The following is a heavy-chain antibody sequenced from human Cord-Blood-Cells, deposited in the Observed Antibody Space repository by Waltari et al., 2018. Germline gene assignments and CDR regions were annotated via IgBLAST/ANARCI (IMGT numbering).Heavy chain of an antibody. V-gene: IGHV4-34*01. Sequence: QVQLQQWGAGLLKPSETLSLTCAVYGGSFSGYYWSWIRQPPGKGLEWIGEINHSGSTTSNPSLKSRVTISVDTSKNQFSLKLSSVTAADTAVYYCATRYSGSYYAFDIWGQGTMVTVSS. CDR3: ATRYSGSYYAFDI. J-gene: IGHJ3*02. CDR1: GGSFSGYY. CDR2: INHSGST. D-gene: IGHD1-26*01.